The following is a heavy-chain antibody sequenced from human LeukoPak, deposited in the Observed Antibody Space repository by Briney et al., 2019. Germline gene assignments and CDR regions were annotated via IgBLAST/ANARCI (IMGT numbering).Heavy chain of an antibody. J-gene: IGHJ4*02. CDR2: IYYSGST. D-gene: IGHD4-17*01. CDR1: GGSISSSSYY. Sequence: SETLSLTCTVSGGSISSSSYYWGWIRQPPGKGLEWIGSIYYSGSTYYNPSLKSRVTISVDTSKNQFSLKLSSVTAADTAVYYCARHGHYGEYEIDYWGQGTLVTVSS. V-gene: IGHV4-39*01. CDR3: ARHGHYGEYEIDY.